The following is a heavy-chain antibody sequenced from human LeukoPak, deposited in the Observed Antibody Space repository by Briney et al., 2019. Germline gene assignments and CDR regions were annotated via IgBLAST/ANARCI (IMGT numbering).Heavy chain of an antibody. CDR3: ARGPTVMGDY. CDR2: IIPIIGTA. D-gene: IGHD4-11*01. CDR1: GGTFSSYA. J-gene: IGHJ4*02. V-gene: IGHV1-69*01. Sequence: SGKVSCKASGGTFSSYAISWVRQAPGLGLEWMGGIIPIIGTANYAQKFQGRVTITADESTSTAYMELSSLRSEDTAVYYCARGPTVMGDYWGQGTLVTVSS.